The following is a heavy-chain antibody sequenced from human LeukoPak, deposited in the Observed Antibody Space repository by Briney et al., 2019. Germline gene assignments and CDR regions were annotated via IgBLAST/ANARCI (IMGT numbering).Heavy chain of an antibody. CDR1: GGTFSSYA. D-gene: IGHD5-12*01. Sequence: GASVKVSCKASGGTFSSYAISWVRQAPGQGLKWMGGIIPIFGTANYAQKFQGRVTITTDESTSTAYMELSSLRSEDTAVYYCARRGYSGYDFDYYYYYMDVWGKGTTVTVSS. CDR2: IIPIFGTA. V-gene: IGHV1-69*05. J-gene: IGHJ6*03. CDR3: ARRGYSGYDFDYYYYYMDV.